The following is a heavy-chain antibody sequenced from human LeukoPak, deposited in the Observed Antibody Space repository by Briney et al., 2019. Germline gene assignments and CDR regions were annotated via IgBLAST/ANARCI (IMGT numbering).Heavy chain of an antibody. J-gene: IGHJ4*02. D-gene: IGHD3-22*01. V-gene: IGHV4-34*01. Sequence: SETLSLTCAVYGGSFSGYYWSWIRQPPGKGLEWIGEIYHSGSTNYNPSLKSRVTISVDTSKNQFSLKLSSVTAADTAVYYCARGSDLYYYDSSGQYDYWGQGTLVTVSS. CDR1: GGSFSGYY. CDR2: IYHSGST. CDR3: ARGSDLYYYDSSGQYDY.